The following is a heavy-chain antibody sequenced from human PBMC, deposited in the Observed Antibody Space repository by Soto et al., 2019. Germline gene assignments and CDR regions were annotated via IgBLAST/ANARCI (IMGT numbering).Heavy chain of an antibody. CDR1: GGTFSSYA. Sequence: QVQLVQSGAEVKKPGSSVKVSCKASGGTFSSYAISWVRQAPGQGLEWMGGIIPIFGTANYAQKIKGRVTITADEFTSTAYMELSSLRSEDTAVYYCARHVPAAGYYYGMDVWGQGTTVTVSS. D-gene: IGHD2-2*01. CDR3: ARHVPAAGYYYGMDV. CDR2: IIPIFGTA. J-gene: IGHJ6*02. V-gene: IGHV1-69*12.